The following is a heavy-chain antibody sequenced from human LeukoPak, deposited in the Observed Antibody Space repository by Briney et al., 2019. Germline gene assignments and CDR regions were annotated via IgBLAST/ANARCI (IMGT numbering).Heavy chain of an antibody. CDR3: AREVGDGSSSDY. CDR1: GGTFSSYA. CDR2: IIPIFGTA. D-gene: IGHD6-6*01. V-gene: IGHV1-69*13. Sequence: SVKVSCKASGGTFSSYAISWLRQAPGQGLEWMGGIIPIFGTANYAQKFQGRVTITADESTSTAYMELSSLRSEDTAVYYCAREVGDGSSSDYWGQGTLVTVSS. J-gene: IGHJ4*02.